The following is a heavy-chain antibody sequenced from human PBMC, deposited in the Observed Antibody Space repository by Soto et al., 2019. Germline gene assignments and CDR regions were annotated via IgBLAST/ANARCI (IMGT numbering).Heavy chain of an antibody. V-gene: IGHV4-61*01. CDR3: ARGATVTHSDY. Sequence: QVLLQESGPGLVKPSETLSLTCTVYGVSVNSGSFYWTWIRQPPGKGLEWIGFVAYSGTTKYNASLKSRVTISVDTSRSQISLKVSSVTAADTAVYYCARGATVTHSDYWGQGTLVTVSS. D-gene: IGHD4-17*01. CDR1: GVSVNSGSFY. J-gene: IGHJ4*02. CDR2: VAYSGTT.